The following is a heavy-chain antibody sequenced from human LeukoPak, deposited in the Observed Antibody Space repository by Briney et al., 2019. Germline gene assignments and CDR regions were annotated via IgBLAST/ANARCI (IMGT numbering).Heavy chain of an antibody. CDR3: ARELYQGHGNWFDP. CDR2: ISSGSTTI. CDR1: GLTFSTYN. Sequence: SGGSLRLSCAASGLTFSTYNMKWVRQAPGKGLEWISYISSGSTTIYYADSVKGRFTISRDNGKNSLYLQMNGLRVEDTAVYYCARELYQGHGNWFDPWGQGTLVTVSS. D-gene: IGHD2/OR15-2a*01. V-gene: IGHV3-48*01. J-gene: IGHJ5*02.